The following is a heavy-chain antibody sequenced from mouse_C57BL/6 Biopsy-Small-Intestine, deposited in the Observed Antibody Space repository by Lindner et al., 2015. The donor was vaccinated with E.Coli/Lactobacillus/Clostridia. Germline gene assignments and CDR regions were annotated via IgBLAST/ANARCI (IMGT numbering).Heavy chain of an antibody. CDR1: GFTFSSYA. J-gene: IGHJ3*01. V-gene: IGHV5-4*01. Sequence: VQLQEVWGGLVKPGGSLKLSCAASGFTFSSYAMSWVRQTPEKRLEWVATISDGGSYTYYPDNVKGRFTISRDNAKNNLYLQMSHLKSEDTAMYYCASTTVVPFAYWGQGTLVTVSA. CDR2: ISDGGSYT. D-gene: IGHD1-1*01. CDR3: ASTTVVPFAY.